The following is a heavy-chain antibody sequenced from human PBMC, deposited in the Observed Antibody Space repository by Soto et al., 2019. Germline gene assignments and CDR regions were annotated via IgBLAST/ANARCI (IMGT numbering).Heavy chain of an antibody. CDR3: ARYIPGVRYYGMDV. J-gene: IGHJ6*02. CDR2: IGESGTPT. V-gene: IGHV3-23*01. D-gene: IGHD2-2*01. Sequence: EVQLLESVGGLVQPGGSLRLSCAASGFTFSSYAMKWVRQAPGKGLEWVSLIGESGTPTYYADSVKGRFTISRDNSGNTLFLEMYSLRAEDKAVYYCARYIPGVRYYGMDVWGQGTTVTVSS. CDR1: GFTFSSYA.